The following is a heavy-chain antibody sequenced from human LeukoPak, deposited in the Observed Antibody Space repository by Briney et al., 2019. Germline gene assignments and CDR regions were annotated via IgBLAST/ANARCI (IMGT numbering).Heavy chain of an antibody. J-gene: IGHJ4*02. CDR3: ARDRARLRRPSGYYDY. D-gene: IGHD3-22*01. V-gene: IGHV3-74*01. Sequence: TGGSLRLSCAASGFTFSSYWMHWVRQAPGKGLVWVSNINSDGSTTTYADSVKGRFTISRDNAENTLYLQMNSLRAEDTAVYYCARDRARLRRPSGYYDYWGQGTLVTVSS. CDR2: INSDGSTT. CDR1: GFTFSSYW.